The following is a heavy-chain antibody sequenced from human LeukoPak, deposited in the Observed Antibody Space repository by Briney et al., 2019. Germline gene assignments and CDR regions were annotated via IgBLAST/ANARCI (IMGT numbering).Heavy chain of an antibody. CDR1: GGTFSSYA. CDR2: IIPILGIA. CDR3: ARAICGGDCYSVYCFDY. J-gene: IGHJ4*02. V-gene: IGHV1-69*04. Sequence: ASVKVSCKASGGTFSSYAISWVRQAPGQGLEWMGRIIPILGIANYAQKFQGRVTITADKSTSTAYMELSSLRSEDTAVYYCARAICGGDCYSVYCFDYWGQGTLVTVSS. D-gene: IGHD2-21*02.